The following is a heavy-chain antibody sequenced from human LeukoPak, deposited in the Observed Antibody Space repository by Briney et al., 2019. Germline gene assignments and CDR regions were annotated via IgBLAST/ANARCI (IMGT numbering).Heavy chain of an antibody. Sequence: GGSLRLSCAASGFTFGSYRLNWVGQAQGRWLEWVSSISSSSSYIYYADSVKGRFTISRDNAKNSLYLQMNSLRAEDTAVYYCARDLGSFNWFDPWGQGTLVTVSS. V-gene: IGHV3-21*01. CDR2: ISSSSSYI. CDR1: GFTFGSYR. J-gene: IGHJ5*02. CDR3: ARDLGSFNWFDP. D-gene: IGHD3-16*01.